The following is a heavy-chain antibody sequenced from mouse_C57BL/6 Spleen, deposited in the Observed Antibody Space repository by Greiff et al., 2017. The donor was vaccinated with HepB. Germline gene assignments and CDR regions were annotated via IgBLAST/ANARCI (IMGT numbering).Heavy chain of an antibody. CDR2: IYPGDGDT. V-gene: IGHV1-82*01. CDR3: AREGYGRYFDY. J-gene: IGHJ2*01. D-gene: IGHD1-1*01. CDR1: GYAFSSSW. Sequence: QVQLQQSGPELVKPGASVKISCKASGYAFSSSWMNWVKQRPGKGLEWIGRIYPGDGDTNYNGKFKGKATLTADKSSSTAYMQLSSLTSEDSAVYFCAREGYGRYFDYWGQGTTLTVSS.